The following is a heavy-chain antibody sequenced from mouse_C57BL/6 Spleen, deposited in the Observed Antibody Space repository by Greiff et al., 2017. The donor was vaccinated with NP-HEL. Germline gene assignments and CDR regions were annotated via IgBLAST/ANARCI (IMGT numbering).Heavy chain of an antibody. CDR2: ISSGGSYT. D-gene: IGHD1-1*01. Sequence: EVQVVESGGDLVKPGGSLKLSCAASGFTFSSYGMSWVRQTPDKRLEWVATISSGGSYTYYPDSVKGRFTISRDNAKNTLYLQMSSLKSEDTAMYYCARRDYYGSRYFDYWGQGTTLTVSS. CDR1: GFTFSSYG. V-gene: IGHV5-6*01. CDR3: ARRDYYGSRYFDY. J-gene: IGHJ2*01.